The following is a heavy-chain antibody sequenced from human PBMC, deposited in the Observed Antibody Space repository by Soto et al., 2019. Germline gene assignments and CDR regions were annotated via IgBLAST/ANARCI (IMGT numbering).Heavy chain of an antibody. CDR1: GYTFTSYD. D-gene: IGHD3-22*01. CDR3: AEGSGDSSGQAFDY. V-gene: IGHV1-8*01. Sequence: ASVKVSCKASGYTFTSYDINWVRQATGQGLEWMGWMNPNSGNTGYAQKFQGRVTMTRNTSISTAYMELSSLRSEDTAVYYCAEGSGDSSGQAFDYWGQGTLVTVSS. J-gene: IGHJ4*02. CDR2: MNPNSGNT.